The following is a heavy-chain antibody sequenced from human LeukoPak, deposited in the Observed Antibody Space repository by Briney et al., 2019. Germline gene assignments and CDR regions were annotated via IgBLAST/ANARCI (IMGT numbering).Heavy chain of an antibody. V-gene: IGHV4-4*07. D-gene: IGHD4-17*01. CDR2: IYTSGST. J-gene: IGHJ5*02. CDR3: TRDTGTTGEVKFDR. Sequence: SETLSLTCTVSGNSFGDYYWSWIRQPAGKGLEWIGRIYTSGSTTYNPSLKSRVTMSVDTSKSQFSLNLMSVTAADTAVYYCTRDTGTTGEVKFDRWGQGTLVTVSS. CDR1: GNSFGDYY.